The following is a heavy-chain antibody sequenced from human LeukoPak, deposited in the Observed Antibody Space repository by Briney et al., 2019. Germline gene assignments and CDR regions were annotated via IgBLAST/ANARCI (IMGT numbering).Heavy chain of an antibody. V-gene: IGHV1-8*03. J-gene: IGHJ4*02. CDR3: ARVNGGDGSGY. D-gene: IGHD3-16*01. Sequence: GSVKASCKASGYTFTSYDINWVRQATGQGLEWMGWMNPNSGNTGYAQKFQGRVTITRNTSISTAYMALSSVRSEDTAVYYCARVNGGDGSGYWGQGTLVTVSS. CDR1: GYTFTSYD. CDR2: MNPNSGNT.